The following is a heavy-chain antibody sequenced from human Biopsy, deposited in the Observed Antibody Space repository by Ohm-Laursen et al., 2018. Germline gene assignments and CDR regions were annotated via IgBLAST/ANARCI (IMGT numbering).Heavy chain of an antibody. D-gene: IGHD3-22*01. CDR2: IYFTGRT. CDR1: GGPIDSYY. J-gene: IGHJ4*02. V-gene: IGHV4-59*08. CDR3: AAYYYDSSGYFYAFHY. Sequence: TLSLTCIVSGGPIDSYYWSWIRQPPGKALEWIGYIYFTGRTSYNPSLKSRVTMSVNTSKKQFSLKLSSVTAADTAMYYCAAYYYDSSGYFYAFHYWGQGTRVTVSS.